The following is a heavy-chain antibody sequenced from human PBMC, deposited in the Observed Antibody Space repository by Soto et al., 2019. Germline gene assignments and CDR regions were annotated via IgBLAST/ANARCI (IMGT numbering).Heavy chain of an antibody. Sequence: GGSLRLSCAASGFTFSSYSMNWVRQAPGKGLEWVSSISSSSSYIYYADSVKGRFTISRDNAKNSLYLQMNSLRAEDTAVYYCARDALGESYGDYWEVEGYGMDVWGQGTTVTVSS. V-gene: IGHV3-21*01. CDR1: GFTFSSYS. CDR3: ARDALGESYGDYWEVEGYGMDV. J-gene: IGHJ6*02. D-gene: IGHD4-17*01. CDR2: ISSSSSYI.